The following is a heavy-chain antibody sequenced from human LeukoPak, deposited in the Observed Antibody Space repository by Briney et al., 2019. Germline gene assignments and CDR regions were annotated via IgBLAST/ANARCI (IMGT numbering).Heavy chain of an antibody. D-gene: IGHD3-22*01. J-gene: IGHJ4*02. CDR2: INPRGGST. V-gene: IGHV1-46*01. Sequence: ASVKVSCKASGYTLIDYYMHWVRQAPGQGLGWMGIINPRGGSTIYAQDFQGRVTLTRDTSTSTVYMELSSLRAEDTAVYYCARDLNYYDSSGYLEDWGQGTLVTVSS. CDR1: GYTLIDYY. CDR3: ARDLNYYDSSGYLED.